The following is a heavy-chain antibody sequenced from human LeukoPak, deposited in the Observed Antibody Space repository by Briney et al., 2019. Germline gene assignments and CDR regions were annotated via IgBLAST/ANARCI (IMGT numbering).Heavy chain of an antibody. D-gene: IGHD6-19*01. CDR2: ISSSGSTI. J-gene: IGHJ4*02. CDR1: GFTFSSYA. Sequence: PGGSLRLSCAASGFTFSSYAMSWIRQAPGKGLEWVSYISSSGSTIYYADSVKGRFTISRDNAKNSLYLQMNSLRAEDTAVYYCARYSNSSALDYWGQGTLVTVSS. V-gene: IGHV3-11*01. CDR3: ARYSNSSALDY.